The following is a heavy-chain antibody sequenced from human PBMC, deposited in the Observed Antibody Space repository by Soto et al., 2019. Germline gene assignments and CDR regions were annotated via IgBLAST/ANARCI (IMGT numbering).Heavy chain of an antibody. Sequence: SVKVSCKASGGTFSSYAISWVRQAPGQGLEWMGGIIPIFGTANYAQKFQGRVTITADKSTSTAYMELSSLRSEDTAVYYCARLIPGSYDAFDIWGQGTMVTVSS. J-gene: IGHJ3*02. CDR1: GGTFSSYA. CDR2: IIPIFGTA. CDR3: ARLIPGSYDAFDI. V-gene: IGHV1-69*06. D-gene: IGHD6-19*01.